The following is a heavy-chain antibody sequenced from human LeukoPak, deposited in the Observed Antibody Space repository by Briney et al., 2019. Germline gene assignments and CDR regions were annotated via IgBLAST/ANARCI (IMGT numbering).Heavy chain of an antibody. Sequence: PGGSPRLSCAASGFTFSSYSMNWVRQAPGKGLEWVSSISSSSSYIYYADSVKGRFTISRDNAKNSLYLQMNSLRAEDTAVYYCARGDYYDIFGAFDIWGQGTMVTVSS. CDR1: GFTFSSYS. J-gene: IGHJ3*02. CDR2: ISSSSSYI. D-gene: IGHD3-22*01. V-gene: IGHV3-21*01. CDR3: ARGDYYDIFGAFDI.